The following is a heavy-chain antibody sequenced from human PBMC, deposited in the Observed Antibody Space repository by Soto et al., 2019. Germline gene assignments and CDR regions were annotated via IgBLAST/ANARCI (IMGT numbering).Heavy chain of an antibody. Sequence: SETLSLTCTVSGGSISSYYWSWIRQPPGKGLEWIGYIYYSGSTNYNPSLKSRVTISVDTSKNQFSLKLSSVTAADTAVYYCARWGLGSAHDVWAQRTKVTVSS. CDR1: GGSISSYY. D-gene: IGHD6-6*01. J-gene: IGHJ6*02. CDR2: IYYSGST. V-gene: IGHV4-59*01. CDR3: ARWGLGSAHDV.